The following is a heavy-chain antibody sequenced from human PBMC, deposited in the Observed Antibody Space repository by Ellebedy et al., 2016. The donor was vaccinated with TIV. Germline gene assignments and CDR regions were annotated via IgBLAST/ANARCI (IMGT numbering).Heavy chain of an antibody. J-gene: IGHJ4*02. CDR1: GGSIDSYY. CDR2: IHYSWTT. D-gene: IGHD3-22*01. Sequence: MPSETLSLTCTVSGGSIDSYYWSWIRQPPGKGLVWIGYIHYSWTTNFNPSLKGRVTFSVDRPKNQVSLKVRSVTAADTAVYYCARWGHYYDSGGYWGQGALVTVSS. V-gene: IGHV4-59*08. CDR3: ARWGHYYDSGGY.